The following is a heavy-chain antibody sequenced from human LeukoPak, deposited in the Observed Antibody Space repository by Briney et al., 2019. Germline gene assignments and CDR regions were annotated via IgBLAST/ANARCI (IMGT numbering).Heavy chain of an antibody. V-gene: IGHV1-2*02. CDR3: ARASSGSYFSYYMDV. CDR1: GYTFTGYY. CDR2: INPDSGGT. D-gene: IGHD1-26*01. Sequence: GESLKISCKASGYTFTGYYMYWVRQAPGQGLEWMGWINPDSGGTNYAQKFQGRVTMTRDTSITTGYMELTRLTSDDTAVYYCARASSGSYFSYYMDVWGKGTTVTISS. J-gene: IGHJ6*03.